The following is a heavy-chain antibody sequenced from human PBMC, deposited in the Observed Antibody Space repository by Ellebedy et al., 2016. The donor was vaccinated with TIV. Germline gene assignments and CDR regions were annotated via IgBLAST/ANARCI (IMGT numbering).Heavy chain of an antibody. D-gene: IGHD5/OR15-5a*01. CDR3: TRDLTNIVSGDY. CDR1: GGVFTSFG. Sequence: AASVKVSCKATGGVFTSFGLSWVRQAPGQGLEWMAWINPNSGGTNYAQKFQGRVTVTRDTSTSTAFLELSRLRSDDTAVYYCTRDLTNIVSGDYWGQGTLVTVSS. J-gene: IGHJ4*02. V-gene: IGHV1-2*02. CDR2: INPNSGGT.